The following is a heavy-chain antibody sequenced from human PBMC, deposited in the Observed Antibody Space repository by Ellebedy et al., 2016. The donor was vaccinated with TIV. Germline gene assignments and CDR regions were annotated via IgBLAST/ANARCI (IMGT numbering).Heavy chain of an antibody. CDR1: EFTFSLYS. V-gene: IGHV3-21*01. Sequence: GESLKISXAASEFTFSLYSMNWVRQAPGKGLEWVSSISSDSTYIYYSDSLKGRFTISRDNAKDSLFLHMDSLRAEDTAVYYCARERFHGSGTPKTDYWGPGTLVTVSS. CDR3: ARERFHGSGTPKTDY. D-gene: IGHD3-10*01. CDR2: ISSDSTYI. J-gene: IGHJ4*02.